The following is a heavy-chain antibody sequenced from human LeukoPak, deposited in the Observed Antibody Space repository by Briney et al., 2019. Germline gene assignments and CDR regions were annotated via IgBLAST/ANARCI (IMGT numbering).Heavy chain of an antibody. CDR3: ARAPSYYYYYYMDV. Sequence: RSETLSLTCTVSGYSISSGYYWGWIRQPPGEGLEWIGSIYHSGSTYYNPSLKSRVTISVDTSKNQFSLKLSSVTAADTAVYYCARAPSYYYYYYMDVWGKGTTVTVSS. V-gene: IGHV4-38-2*02. J-gene: IGHJ6*03. CDR2: IYHSGST. CDR1: GYSISSGYY.